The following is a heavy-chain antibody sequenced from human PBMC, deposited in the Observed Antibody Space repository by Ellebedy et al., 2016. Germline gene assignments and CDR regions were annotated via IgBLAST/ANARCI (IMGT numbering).Heavy chain of an antibody. CDR2: FDPEDGET. Sequence: ASVKVSCXVSGYTLTELSMHWVRQAPGKGLEWMGGFDPEDGETIYAQKFQGRVTMTEDTSTDTAYMELSSLRSEDTAVYYRARDRGYCSSTSCLDYWGQGTLVTVSS. CDR3: ARDRGYCSSTSCLDY. V-gene: IGHV1-24*01. D-gene: IGHD2-2*01. J-gene: IGHJ4*02. CDR1: GYTLTELS.